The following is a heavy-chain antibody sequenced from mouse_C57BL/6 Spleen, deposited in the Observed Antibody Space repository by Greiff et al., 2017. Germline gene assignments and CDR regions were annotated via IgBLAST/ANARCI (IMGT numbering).Heavy chain of an antibody. V-gene: IGHV1-5*01. Sequence: EVQLQQSGTVLARPGASVKMSCKTSGYTFTSYWMHWVKQRPGQGLEWIGAIYPGNSDTSYNQKFKGKAKLTAVTSASTAYMALSSLTNEDSAVYYCTREREWLLPLFDCWGQGTTLTVSS. J-gene: IGHJ2*01. CDR1: GYTFTSYW. CDR2: IYPGNSDT. CDR3: TREREWLLPLFDC. D-gene: IGHD2-3*01.